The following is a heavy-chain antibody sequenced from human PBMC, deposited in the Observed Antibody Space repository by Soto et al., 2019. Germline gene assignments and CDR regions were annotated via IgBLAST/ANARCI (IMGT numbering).Heavy chain of an antibody. CDR3: ARDSGSGYFEY. D-gene: IGHD1-26*01. CDR1: AFTFSSYA. J-gene: IGHJ4*02. Sequence: PGGSLRLSCAASAFTFSSYAMHWVRQAPGKGLEWVAVISYDGSNKYYADSVKGRFTISRDNAKNTLYLQMNSLRAEDTAVYYCARDSGSGYFEYWGQGTLVAVSS. CDR2: ISYDGSNK. V-gene: IGHV3-30-3*01.